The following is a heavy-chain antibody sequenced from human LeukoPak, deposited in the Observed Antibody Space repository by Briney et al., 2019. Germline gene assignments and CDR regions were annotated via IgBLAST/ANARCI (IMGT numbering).Heavy chain of an antibody. CDR1: GGSFSGYY. Sequence: SETLSLTCAVYGGSFSGYYWSWIRQPLGKGLEWIGEINHSGSTNYNPSLKSRVTISVDTSKNQFSLKLSSVTAADTAVYYCARKDCSSTSCYSPFDIWGQGTMVTVSS. D-gene: IGHD2-2*01. J-gene: IGHJ3*02. CDR3: ARKDCSSTSCYSPFDI. V-gene: IGHV4-34*01. CDR2: INHSGST.